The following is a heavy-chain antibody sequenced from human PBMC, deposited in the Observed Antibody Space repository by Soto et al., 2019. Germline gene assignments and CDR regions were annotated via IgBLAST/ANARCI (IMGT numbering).Heavy chain of an antibody. V-gene: IGHV4-4*02. CDR1: GGSISSSNW. J-gene: IGHJ4*02. D-gene: IGHD6-13*01. CDR2: IYHSGST. CDR3: ATAYSSSWFSFDY. Sequence: SETLSLTCAVSGGSISSSNWWSWVRQPPGKGLEWIGEIYHSGSTNYNPSLKSRVTISVDKSKNQFSLKLSSVTAADTAVYYCATAYSSSWFSFDYWGQGTLVTVSS.